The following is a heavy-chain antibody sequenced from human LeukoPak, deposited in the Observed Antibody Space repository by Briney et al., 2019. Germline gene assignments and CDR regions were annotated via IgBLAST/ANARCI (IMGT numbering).Heavy chain of an antibody. CDR3: ARGAYGDK. CDR1: GYTLTSYG. J-gene: IGHJ4*02. CDR2: ISTQSGNT. D-gene: IGHD4-17*01. V-gene: IGHV1-18*01. Sequence: GASVKVSCEASGYTLTSYGINWMRQAPGQVLEWMGWISTQSGNTNYAQKVQGRLTLTTDRSTNTAYMELRSLRSDDTAVYYCARGAYGDKWGQGTMVTVSS.